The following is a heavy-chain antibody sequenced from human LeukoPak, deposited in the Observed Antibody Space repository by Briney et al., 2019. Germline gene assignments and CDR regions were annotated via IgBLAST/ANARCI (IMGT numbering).Heavy chain of an antibody. J-gene: IGHJ4*02. V-gene: IGHV3-23*01. CDR2: ISGSGGTS. CDR3: AKDHLPGIVVADRDY. CDR1: GFIFNTYV. Sequence: GGSLRLSCAASGFIFNTYVMHWVRQAPGKGLEWVSAISGSGGTSYYADSVKGRFTISRDNSKNTLYLQINSLRAEDTALYYCAKDHLPGIVVADRDYWGQGTLVTVSS. D-gene: IGHD6-19*01.